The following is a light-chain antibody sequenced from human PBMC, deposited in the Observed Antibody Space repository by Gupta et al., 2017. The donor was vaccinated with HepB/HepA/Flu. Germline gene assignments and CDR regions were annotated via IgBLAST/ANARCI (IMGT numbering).Light chain of an antibody. CDR1: SSNVGRDN. Sequence: SVLPPPPSASGPPGQRVTISCSGSSSNVGRDNVYWYQQLPGTAPNLLIYNDDQRPSGVPDRFSGSKSGTSASLAISGLRAEDEADYYCAAWDNSRSGYVFGTGTWVTVL. V-gene: IGLV1-47*02. J-gene: IGLJ1*01. CDR3: AAWDNSRSGYV. CDR2: NDD.